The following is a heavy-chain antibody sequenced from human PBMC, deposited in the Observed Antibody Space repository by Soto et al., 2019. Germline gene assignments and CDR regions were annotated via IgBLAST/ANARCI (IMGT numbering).Heavy chain of an antibody. CDR1: GGSFSGYY. D-gene: IGHD3-3*01. Sequence: PSETLSLTCAVYGGSFSGYYWSWIRQPPGKGLEWIGEINHSGSTNYNPSLKSRVTISVDTSKNQFSLKLSSVTAADTAVYYCATTTLYDFWSRGYYYIDFWGKGSSVTVSS. J-gene: IGHJ6*03. V-gene: IGHV4-34*01. CDR3: ATTTLYDFWSRGYYYIDF. CDR2: INHSGST.